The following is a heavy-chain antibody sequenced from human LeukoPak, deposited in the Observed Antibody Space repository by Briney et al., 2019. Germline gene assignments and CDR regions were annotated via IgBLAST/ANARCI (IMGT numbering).Heavy chain of an antibody. CDR2: INHSGST. CDR3: ARGHDYGSGSLDV. J-gene: IGHJ6*04. D-gene: IGHD3-10*01. Sequence: SETLSLTCAVYGGSFSGYYWSWIRRPPGKGLEWIGEINHSGSTNYNPSLKSRVTISVDTSKNQFSLKLSSVTAADTAVYYCARGHDYGSGSLDVWGKGTTVTVSS. CDR1: GGSFSGYY. V-gene: IGHV4-34*01.